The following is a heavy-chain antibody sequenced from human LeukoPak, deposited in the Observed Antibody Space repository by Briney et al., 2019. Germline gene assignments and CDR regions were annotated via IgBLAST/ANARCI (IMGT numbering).Heavy chain of an antibody. J-gene: IGHJ5*02. CDR2: IIPIFGTA. CDR1: GGTFSSYA. V-gene: IGHV1-69*05. Sequence: SVKVSCKASGGTFSSYAISWVRQAPGQGLEWMGGIIPIFGTANYAQKFQGRVTITTDESTSTAYMELSSLRSEDTAVYYCARIGGDFWSGVNWFDPWGQGTLVTVSS. D-gene: IGHD3-3*01. CDR3: ARIGGDFWSGVNWFDP.